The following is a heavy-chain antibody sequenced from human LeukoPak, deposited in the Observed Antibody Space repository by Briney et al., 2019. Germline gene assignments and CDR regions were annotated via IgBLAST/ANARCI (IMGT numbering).Heavy chain of an antibody. D-gene: IGHD1-7*01. CDR3: ATHINWNYAGILDY. J-gene: IGHJ4*02. CDR1: RYTFTGYY. CDR2: INPNSGDT. V-gene: IGHV1-2*06. Sequence: AASVKVSCKASRYTFTGYYMHWLRQAPGQGLEWMGRINPNSGDTKFAQKFQGRVTMSRDTSLSTAYMELSRLTSDDTAVYFCATHINWNYAGILDYWGQGALVTVSS.